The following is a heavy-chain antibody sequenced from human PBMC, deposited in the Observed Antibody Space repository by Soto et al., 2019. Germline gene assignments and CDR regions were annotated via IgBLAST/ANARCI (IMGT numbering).Heavy chain of an antibody. CDR3: AKHVEDFYFGLDA. CDR1: GYSFVTFW. D-gene: IGHD2-15*01. CDR2: IDPADSYA. J-gene: IGHJ6*02. Sequence: EVQVVQSGPELKKPGESLRISCRGSGYSFVTFWITWVRQMPGKGLEWMGRIDPADSYARYSPSFEGHVTMSVDRSINTAYLPWSSLKASDSAIYSCAKHVEDFYFGLDAWGQATSVTVSS. V-gene: IGHV5-10-1*03.